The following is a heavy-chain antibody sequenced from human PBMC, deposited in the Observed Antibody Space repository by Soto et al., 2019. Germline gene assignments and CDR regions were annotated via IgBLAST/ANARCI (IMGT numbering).Heavy chain of an antibody. CDR3: VRDDIAAARLVLDY. CDR1: GYTFTGYY. D-gene: IGHD6-6*01. CDR2: INPSGGGT. V-gene: IGHV1-2*04. J-gene: IGHJ4*02. Sequence: ASVKVSCKASGYTFTGYYMHWVRQAPGQGLEWMGLINPSGGGTNYAQKFQGWVTMTRDTSISTVYMDLSGLRSGDTAVYYCVRDDIAAARLVLDYWGQGSLVIVSS.